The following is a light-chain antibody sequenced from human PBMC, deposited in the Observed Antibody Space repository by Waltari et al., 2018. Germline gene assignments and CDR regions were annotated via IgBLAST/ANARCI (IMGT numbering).Light chain of an antibody. CDR1: QSISRY. J-gene: IGKJ3*01. Sequence: DIQMTQSPSSLSASVGDRVTITCRASQSISRYLKWFQQKPGKAPKLLIYASSSLQSGVPSRFSGSGSETDFTLTISSLQPEDFATYYCQQSYSTPPFTFGPGTKVDIK. V-gene: IGKV1-39*01. CDR3: QQSYSTPPFT. CDR2: ASS.